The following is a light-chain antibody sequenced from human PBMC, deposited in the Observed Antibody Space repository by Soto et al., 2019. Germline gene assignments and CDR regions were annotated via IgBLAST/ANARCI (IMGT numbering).Light chain of an antibody. V-gene: IGKV3-15*01. CDR2: GAS. J-gene: IGKJ1*01. Sequence: IVMTQSPATLSVSPGERATLSCRASQNIGNNLVWYQQKPGQAPRLLIYGASTRAAGIPDRFSGSGSGTEFTLTISSLQSEDFAVYYCQQYNNWWTFGQGTKVDIK. CDR1: QNIGNN. CDR3: QQYNNWWT.